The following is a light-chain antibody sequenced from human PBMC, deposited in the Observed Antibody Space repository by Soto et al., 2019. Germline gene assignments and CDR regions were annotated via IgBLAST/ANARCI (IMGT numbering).Light chain of an antibody. CDR1: SSVVGGYNH. V-gene: IGLV2-14*01. CDR3: SSYTSISTLG. Sequence: QSVLTQPASVSGSPGQSITISCTGTSSVVGGYNHVSWYQQHPGKAPKLMIYDVSNRPSGVSIRFSGSKSGNTASLTISGLQAEDEADYYCSSYTSISTLGFGTGTKVTVL. J-gene: IGLJ1*01. CDR2: DVS.